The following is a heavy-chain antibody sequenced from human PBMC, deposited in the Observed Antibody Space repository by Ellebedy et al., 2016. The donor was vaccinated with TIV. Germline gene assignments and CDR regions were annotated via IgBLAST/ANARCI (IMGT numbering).Heavy chain of an antibody. CDR3: ARGPDYYYGSTYYFDY. D-gene: IGHD3-22*01. J-gene: IGHJ4*02. Sequence: ASVKVSCKASGYTFTGYYMHWVRQAPGQGLEWMGWINPNSGGTNYAQKFQGWVTMTRDTSISTAYMELSRLRSDDTAVYYCARGPDYYYGSTYYFDYWGQGTLVTVSS. CDR2: INPNSGGT. CDR1: GYTFTGYY. V-gene: IGHV1-2*04.